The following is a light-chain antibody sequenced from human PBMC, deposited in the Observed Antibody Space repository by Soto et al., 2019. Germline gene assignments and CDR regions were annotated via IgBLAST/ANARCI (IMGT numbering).Light chain of an antibody. CDR3: QQFNSLPLT. Sequence: IQVPQSQSSLSASVGDRVTITCRASQGISSHLAWYQKKPGRAPKVLIYSASTLENGVPSRFSGSGFGTYFTLTISSLQPEDFATYYWQQFNSLPLTFGGGTRGEIK. CDR1: QGISSH. CDR2: SAS. J-gene: IGKJ4*01. V-gene: IGKV1-9*01.